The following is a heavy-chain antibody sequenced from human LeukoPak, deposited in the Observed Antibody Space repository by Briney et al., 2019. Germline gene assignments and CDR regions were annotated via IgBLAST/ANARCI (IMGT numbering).Heavy chain of an antibody. Sequence: GGSLRLSCAASGFTFSDYYMSWIRQAPGKGLEGVSYISSSGSTIYYADSVKGRFTISRDNAKNSLYLQMNSLRAEDTAVYYCARQPGIAVAAGVDVWGQGTTVTVSS. CDR1: GFTFSDYY. J-gene: IGHJ6*02. CDR3: ARQPGIAVAAGVDV. CDR2: ISSSGSTI. D-gene: IGHD6-19*01. V-gene: IGHV3-11*01.